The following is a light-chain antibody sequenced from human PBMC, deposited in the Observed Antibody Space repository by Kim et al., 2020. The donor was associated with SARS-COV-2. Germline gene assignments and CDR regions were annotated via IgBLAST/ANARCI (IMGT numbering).Light chain of an antibody. CDR2: EDD. CDR3: QSYNRSSVV. CDR1: GGSIADNY. J-gene: IGLJ2*01. V-gene: IGLV6-57*03. Sequence: GKTVTISCTRSGGSIADNYVQWYQQRPGGVPTTVIYEDDQRPSGVSDRFSGSIDNSSNSASLTISGLKTEDEADYYCQSYNRSSVVFGGGTKVTVL.